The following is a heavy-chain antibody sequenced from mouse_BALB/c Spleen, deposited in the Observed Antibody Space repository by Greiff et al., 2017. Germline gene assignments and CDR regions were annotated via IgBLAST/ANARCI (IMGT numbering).Heavy chain of an antibody. CDR1: GFTFSDYY. J-gene: IGHJ3*01. V-gene: IGHV5-4*02. CDR2: ISDGGSYT. CDR3: ARGQVRRSWFAY. D-gene: IGHD2-14*01. Sequence: LVESGGGLVKPGGSLKLSCAASGFTFSDYYMYWVRQTPEKRLEWVATISDGGSYTYYPDSVKGRFTISRDNAKNNLYLQMSSLKSEDTAMYYCARGQVRRSWFAYWGQGTLVTVSA.